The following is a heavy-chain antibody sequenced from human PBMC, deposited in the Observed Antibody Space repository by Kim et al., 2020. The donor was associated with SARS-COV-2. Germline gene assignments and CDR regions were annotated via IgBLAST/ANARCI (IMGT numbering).Heavy chain of an antibody. CDR1: GDNVSSNSAA. D-gene: IGHD6-19*01. CDR2: TFYRSNWYY. Sequence: SQTLSLTCAISGDNVSSNSAAWNWIRQSPSRGLEWLGRTFYRSNWYYEYALSVKSRIIINPETSKNQVSLQLKSVTPEDTAVYYCVGGGGWNTWGQGTLVTVSS. V-gene: IGHV6-1*01. CDR3: VGGGGWNT. J-gene: IGHJ5*02.